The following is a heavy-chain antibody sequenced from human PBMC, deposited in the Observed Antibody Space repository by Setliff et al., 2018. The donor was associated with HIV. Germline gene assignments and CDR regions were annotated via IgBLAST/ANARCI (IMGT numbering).Heavy chain of an antibody. CDR2: ISYSGST. V-gene: IGHV4-39*01. CDR1: GASISSSHYY. CDR3: ARHLPIWSGYTHFDY. D-gene: IGHD3-3*01. Sequence: SETLSLTCSVSGASISSSHYYWAWIRQPPGKGLEWIATISYSGSTHYNLALMSRVTISMDTSRNQFSVKLSSVTAADTAIYYCARHLPIWSGYTHFDYWGQGTLVTVSS. J-gene: IGHJ4*02.